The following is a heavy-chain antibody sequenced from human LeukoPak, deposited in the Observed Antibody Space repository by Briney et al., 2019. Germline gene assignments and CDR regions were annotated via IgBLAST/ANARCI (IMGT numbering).Heavy chain of an antibody. CDR3: ARDLSYYDSSGYYY. D-gene: IGHD3-22*01. J-gene: IGHJ4*02. CDR1: GFTFSSYW. V-gene: IGHV3-7*01. Sequence: GGSLRLSCAASGFTFSSYWMSWVRQAPGKGLEWVANIKQDGSEKYYVDSVKGRFTISRDNAKNSLYLQMNSLRAEDTAVYYCARDLSYYDSSGYYYWGQGTLVTVSS. CDR2: IKQDGSEK.